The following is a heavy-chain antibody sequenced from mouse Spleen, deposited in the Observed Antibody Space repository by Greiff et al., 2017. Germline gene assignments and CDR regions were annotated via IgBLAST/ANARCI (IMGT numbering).Heavy chain of an antibody. CDR3: ARVTCLGWFAY. CDR1: GYSFTGYY. D-gene: IGHD2-3*01. CDR2: IYPDNGVT. J-gene: IGHJ3*01. V-gene: IGHV1-31*01. Sequence: EVQLQQSGPELVKPGASVKISCKASGYSFTGYYMHWVKQSHGHSLEWIGYIYPDNGVTSYNQKFKGKATLTVDKSSSTAYMELRSLTSEDSAVXYCARVTCLGWFAYWGQGALVPVSA.